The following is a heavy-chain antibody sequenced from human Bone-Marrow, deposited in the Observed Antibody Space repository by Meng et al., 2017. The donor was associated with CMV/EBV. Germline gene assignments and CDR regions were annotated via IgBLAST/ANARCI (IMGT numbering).Heavy chain of an antibody. CDR3: ARDYDFWSGYYERRGDGMDV. CDR1: GFTFSNCA. CDR2: ISSSGSTI. V-gene: IGHV3-48*03. Sequence: GESLKISCAASGFTFSNCAMSWVRQAPGKGLEWVSYISSSGSTIYYADSVKGRFTISRDNAKNSLYLQMNSLRAEDTAVYYCARDYDFWSGYYERRGDGMDVWGQGTTVTVSS. J-gene: IGHJ6*02. D-gene: IGHD3-3*01.